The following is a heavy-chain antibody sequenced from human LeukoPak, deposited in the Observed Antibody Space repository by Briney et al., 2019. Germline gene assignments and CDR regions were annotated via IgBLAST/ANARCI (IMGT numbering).Heavy chain of an antibody. V-gene: IGHV3-23*01. CDR2: ISGSGGST. D-gene: IGHD6-19*01. Sequence: PGGSLRLSCAASGFTFSSYAMSWVRQAPGKGLEWVSAISGSGGSTYYADSVKGRFTISRDNSKNTLYLQMNSLRAEDTAVYYCAKDRIAVAGTPPFFDYWGQGTLVTVSS. J-gene: IGHJ4*02. CDR1: GFTFSSYA. CDR3: AKDRIAVAGTPPFFDY.